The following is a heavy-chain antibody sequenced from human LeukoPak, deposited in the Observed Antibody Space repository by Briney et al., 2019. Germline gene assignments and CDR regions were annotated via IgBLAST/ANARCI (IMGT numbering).Heavy chain of an antibody. CDR2: ILHTGPT. CDR1: GVSITDNW. D-gene: IGHD1-26*01. CDR3: VRGGTYYLPY. Sequence: SETLSLTCAVSGVSITDNWWRWARQPPGKGLEWIGEILHTGPTNFNPSLKSRVTISMDKSKNQLSLRLNSVTAADTAIYYCVRGGTYYLPYWGQGILVTVSS. J-gene: IGHJ4*02. V-gene: IGHV4-4*02.